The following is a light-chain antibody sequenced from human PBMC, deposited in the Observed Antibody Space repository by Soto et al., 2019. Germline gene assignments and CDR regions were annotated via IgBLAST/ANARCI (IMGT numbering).Light chain of an antibody. V-gene: IGLV1-40*01. CDR1: SSNIGAYYD. CDR2: GNT. J-gene: IGLJ1*01. Sequence: VLTQPPSVSGAPGQRVTISCTGSSSNIGAYYDVHWYQQLPGTVPKLLIFGNTNRPSGVPDRFSGSKSGTSASLAITGLQAEDEADYYCQSYDASLRDYVFGTGTKVTVL. CDR3: QSYDASLRDYV.